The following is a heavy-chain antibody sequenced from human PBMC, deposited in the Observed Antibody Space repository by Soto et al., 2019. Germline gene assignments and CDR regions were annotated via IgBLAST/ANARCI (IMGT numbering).Heavy chain of an antibody. J-gene: IGHJ3*02. V-gene: IGHV4-59*08. CDR1: GGSISSYY. CDR2: IYYSGST. D-gene: IGHD4-17*01. Sequence: QVQLQESGPGLVKPSETLSLTCTVSGGSISSYYWSWIRQPPGKGLEWIGYIYYSGSTNYNPSLKMRVHISVDASKNQCALKLSSVTAADTAVYYCAGHASVDRGDYGSFDIWGQGTMVTVSS. CDR3: AGHASVDRGDYGSFDI.